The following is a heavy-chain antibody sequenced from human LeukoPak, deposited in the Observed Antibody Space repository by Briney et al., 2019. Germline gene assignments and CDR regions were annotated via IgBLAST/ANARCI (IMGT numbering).Heavy chain of an antibody. J-gene: IGHJ3*02. V-gene: IGHV4-61*02. CDR2: IYTSGGT. CDR3: ARDRHSIRFLEWLTPFDI. CDR1: GGSISSGSYY. D-gene: IGHD3-3*01. Sequence: RPSETLSLTCTVSGGSISSGSYYWSWIRQPAGKGLEWIGRIYTSGGTNYNPSLKSRVTISVDTSKNQFSLKLSSVTAADTAVYYCARDRHSIRFLEWLTPFDIWGQGTMVTVSS.